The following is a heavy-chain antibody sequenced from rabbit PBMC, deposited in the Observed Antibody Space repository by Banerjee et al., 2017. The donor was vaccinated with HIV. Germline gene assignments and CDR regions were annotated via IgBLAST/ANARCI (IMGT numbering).Heavy chain of an antibody. CDR3: ARSTSGYDIGDL. CDR2: IYTSGGST. J-gene: IGHJ3*01. CDR1: GFSFSSGYW. V-gene: IGHV1S40*01. Sequence: QSLEESGGDLVKPGASLTLTCTPSGFSFSSGYWICWVRQAPGKGLEWIACIYTSGGSTYYASWAKGRFTISKTSSTTVTLQMTSLTAADTATYFCARSTSGYDIGDLWGQGTLVTVS. D-gene: IGHD1-1*01.